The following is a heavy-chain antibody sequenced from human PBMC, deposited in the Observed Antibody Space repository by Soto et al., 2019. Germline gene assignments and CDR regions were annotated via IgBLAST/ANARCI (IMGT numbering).Heavy chain of an antibody. J-gene: IGHJ4*02. V-gene: IGHV4-59*12. CDR1: GGSISSYY. CDR3: ARGSTRDDYGDYTY. CDR2: IYYSGST. Sequence: SETLSLTCTVSGGSISSYYWSWIRQPPGKGLEWIGYIYYSGSTNYNPSLKSRVTISVDTSKNQFSLKLSSVTAADTAVYYCARGSTRDDYGDYTYWGQGTLVTVSS. D-gene: IGHD4-17*01.